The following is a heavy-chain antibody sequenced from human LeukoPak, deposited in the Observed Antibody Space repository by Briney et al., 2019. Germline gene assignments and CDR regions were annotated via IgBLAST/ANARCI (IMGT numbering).Heavy chain of an antibody. D-gene: IGHD3-10*01. Sequence: GGSLRLSCAASGFTFSSYAMSWVRQAPEKGLEWVSAISGSGGSTYYADSVKGRFTISRDNSKNTLYLQMNSLRAEDTAVYYCAKGKGAMVRGVTPSPFDYWGQGTLVTVSS. J-gene: IGHJ4*02. CDR1: GFTFSSYA. CDR2: ISGSGGST. V-gene: IGHV3-23*01. CDR3: AKGKGAMVRGVTPSPFDY.